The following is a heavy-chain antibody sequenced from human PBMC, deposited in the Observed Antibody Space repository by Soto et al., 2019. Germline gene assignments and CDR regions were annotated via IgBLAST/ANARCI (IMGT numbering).Heavy chain of an antibody. V-gene: IGHV4-39*01. D-gene: IGHD2-15*01. CDR3: ARQSRLVAATPEGWFDP. Sequence: SETLSLTCTVSGGSISSSSCYWGWIRQPPGKGLEWIGSIYYSGSTYYNPSLKSRVTISVDTSKNQFSLKLSSVTAADTAVYYCARQSRLVAATPEGWFDPWGQGTLVTVSS. CDR1: GGSISSSSCY. J-gene: IGHJ5*02. CDR2: IYYSGST.